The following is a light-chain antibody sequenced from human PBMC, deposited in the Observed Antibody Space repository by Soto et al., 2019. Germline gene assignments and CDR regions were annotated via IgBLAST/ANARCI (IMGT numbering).Light chain of an antibody. J-gene: IGKJ1*01. CDR2: GAS. Sequence: EIVLTQSPGTLSLSPGERATLSCRASQSVSSSYLAWYQQKPGQAPRLLIYGASSRATGIPDRFSGSGSGTDFTLTISRLEPEDVAVYCCQQYGSPPPTFGQGTKV. V-gene: IGKV3-20*01. CDR3: QQYGSPPPT. CDR1: QSVSSSY.